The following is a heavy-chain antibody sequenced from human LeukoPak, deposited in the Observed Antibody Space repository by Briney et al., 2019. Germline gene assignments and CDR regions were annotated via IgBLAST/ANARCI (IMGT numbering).Heavy chain of an antibody. V-gene: IGHV3-23*01. D-gene: IGHD2-15*01. CDR1: GFTYSSYA. J-gene: IGHJ2*01. Sequence: PGGSLRLSCAASGFTYSSYAMSWVRQAPGKGLEWVSAISGSGGSTYYADSVKGRFTISRDNSKNTLYLQMNSLRAEDTAVYYCAKDNGYCSGGSCRPWYFDLWGRGTLVTVSS. CDR3: AKDNGYCSGGSCRPWYFDL. CDR2: ISGSGGST.